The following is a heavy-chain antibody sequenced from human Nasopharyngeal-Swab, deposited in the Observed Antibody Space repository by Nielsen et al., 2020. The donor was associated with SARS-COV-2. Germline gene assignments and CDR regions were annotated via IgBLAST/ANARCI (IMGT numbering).Heavy chain of an antibody. D-gene: IGHD6-13*01. CDR1: GFTFSSYW. CDR3: VRLSIATAGVDY. V-gene: IGHV3-74*01. Sequence: GGSLRLSCVASGFTFSSYWMHWVRKAPGKGLVWVSRINSDGSSTSYADSVKGRFTISRDNAKNTLYLQMNSLRAEDTAVFYCVRLSIATAGVDYWGQGTLVTVSS. J-gene: IGHJ4*02. CDR2: INSDGSST.